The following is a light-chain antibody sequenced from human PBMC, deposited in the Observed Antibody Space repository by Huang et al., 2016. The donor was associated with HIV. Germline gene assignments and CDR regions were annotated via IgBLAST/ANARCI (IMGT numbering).Light chain of an antibody. V-gene: IGKV3-15*01. CDR1: QSVNSN. CDR2: GAS. J-gene: IGKJ3*01. Sequence: EKVMTQSPATLSVSPGERVTLSCRASQSVNSNVAWYQQKPGQAPRLLIDGASTRATGSPARFSGGCSGTDFTLTISSLQSEDFAVYYCQQYNNWRFTFGPGTKVDIK. CDR3: QQYNNWRFT.